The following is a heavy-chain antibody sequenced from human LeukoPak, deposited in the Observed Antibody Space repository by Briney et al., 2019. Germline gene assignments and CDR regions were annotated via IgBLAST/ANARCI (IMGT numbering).Heavy chain of an antibody. J-gene: IGHJ6*02. V-gene: IGHV4-34*01. D-gene: IGHD2-21*01. CDR3: AKKKVDVVGNQYYYYYGLDV. Sequence: SETLSLTCAFYGGSFSGYSLTWIRQPPGKGLEWIGEINHSGINHFNPSLKSRVTISTDTSKKQVFLSLSAVTAADTAVYYCAKKKVDVVGNQYYYYYGLDVWGQGTTVTVSS. CDR2: INHSGIN. CDR1: GGSFSGYS.